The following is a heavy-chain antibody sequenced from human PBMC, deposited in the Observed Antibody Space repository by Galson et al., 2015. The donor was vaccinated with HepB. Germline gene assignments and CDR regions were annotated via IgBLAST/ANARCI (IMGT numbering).Heavy chain of an antibody. CDR2: IWYDGSNK. CDR1: GFTFSSYG. Sequence: SLRLSCAASGFTFSSYGMHWVRQAPGKGLEWVAVIWYDGSNKYYADSVKGRFTISRDNSKNTLYLQMNSLRAEDTAVYYCAKEGYSYGYGYYYYGMDVWGQGTTVTVSS. V-gene: IGHV3-33*06. J-gene: IGHJ6*02. D-gene: IGHD5-18*01. CDR3: AKEGYSYGYGYYYYGMDV.